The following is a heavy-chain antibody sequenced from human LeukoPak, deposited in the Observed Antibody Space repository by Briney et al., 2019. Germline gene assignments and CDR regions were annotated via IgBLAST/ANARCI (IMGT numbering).Heavy chain of an antibody. CDR3: ASVPGIAVAVNSDY. J-gene: IGHJ4*02. CDR1: GYTFTGYY. V-gene: IGHV1-2*02. D-gene: IGHD6-19*01. CDR2: INPNSGGT. Sequence: ASVKVSCKASGYTFTGYYMHWVRQAPGQGLEWMGWINPNSGGTNYAQKFQGRVTMTRDTSISTAYMELSRLRSDDTAVYYCASVPGIAVAVNSDYWGQGTLVTVSS.